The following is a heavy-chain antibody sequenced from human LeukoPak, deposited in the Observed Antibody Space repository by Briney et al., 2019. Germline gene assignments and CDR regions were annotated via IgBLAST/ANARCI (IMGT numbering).Heavy chain of an antibody. D-gene: IGHD4-11*01. V-gene: IGHV1-18*01. Sequence: GASVKVSCKASGYTFSIYSITWVRQAPGQGLEWMGWISAYNGNTNYAQKLQGRVTMTTDTSTSTAYMELRSLRSDDTAVYYCARDRETRFLTTVTTPFDYWGQGTLVTVSS. CDR3: ARDRETRFLTTVTTPFDY. CDR2: ISAYNGNT. CDR1: GYTFSIYS. J-gene: IGHJ4*02.